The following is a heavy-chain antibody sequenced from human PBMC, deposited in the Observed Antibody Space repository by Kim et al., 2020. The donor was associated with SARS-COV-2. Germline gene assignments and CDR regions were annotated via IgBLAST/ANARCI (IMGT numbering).Heavy chain of an antibody. V-gene: IGHV3-30*04. CDR2: ISYDGSNK. J-gene: IGHJ4*02. CDR1: GFTFSSYA. Sequence: GGSLRLSCAASGFTFSSYAMHWVRQAPGKGLEWVAVISYDGSNKYYADSVKGRFTISRDNSKNTLYLQMNSLRAEDTAVYYCARDRWVYCSSTSCHSFDYWGQGTLVTVSS. CDR3: ARDRWVYCSSTSCHSFDY. D-gene: IGHD2-2*01.